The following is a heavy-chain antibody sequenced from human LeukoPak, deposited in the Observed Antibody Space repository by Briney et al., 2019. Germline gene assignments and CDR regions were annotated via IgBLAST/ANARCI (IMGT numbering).Heavy chain of an antibody. CDR1: GGSISNYY. J-gene: IGHJ6*03. V-gene: IGHV4-59*01. D-gene: IGHD3-22*01. CDR2: IYKSGST. CDR3: ARAHYYESSGYYSTSYYYYMDV. Sequence: PSETLSLTCTVSGGSISNYYWSWIRQPPRKGLEWIGYIYKSGSTNHNPSLKSRVTISVDTSKNQFSLKLSSVTAADTAVYYCARAHYYESSGYYSTSYYYYMDVWGKGTTVTVSS.